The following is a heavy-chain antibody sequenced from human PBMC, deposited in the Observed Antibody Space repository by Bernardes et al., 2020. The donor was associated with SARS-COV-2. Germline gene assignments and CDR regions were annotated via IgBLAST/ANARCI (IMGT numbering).Heavy chain of an antibody. CDR3: ARIGYGSAAADTYYYYGMDV. CDR1: GGTFSSYA. Sequence: SVKVSCKASGGTFSSYAISWVRQAPGQGLEWMGRIIPIFGTANYAQKFQGRVTITADESTSTAYMELSSLRSEDTAVYYCARIGYGSAAADTYYYYGMDVWGQGTTVTVSS. J-gene: IGHJ6*02. D-gene: IGHD6-13*01. CDR2: IIPIFGTA. V-gene: IGHV1-69*13.